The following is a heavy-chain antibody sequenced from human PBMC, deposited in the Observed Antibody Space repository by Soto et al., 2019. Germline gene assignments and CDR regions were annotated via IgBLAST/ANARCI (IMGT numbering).Heavy chain of an antibody. Sequence: SETLSLTCSVSGDSISNLDYLWAWIRQPPGQALEYIGYIYKSATTYYNPSFESRVAISVDTSKSQFSLNVTSVTAADTAVYFCARGRYCLTGRCFPNWFDSWGQGALVTVSS. D-gene: IGHD7-27*01. CDR3: ARGRYCLTGRCFPNWFDS. CDR2: IYKSATT. V-gene: IGHV4-30-4*01. CDR1: GDSISNLDYL. J-gene: IGHJ5*01.